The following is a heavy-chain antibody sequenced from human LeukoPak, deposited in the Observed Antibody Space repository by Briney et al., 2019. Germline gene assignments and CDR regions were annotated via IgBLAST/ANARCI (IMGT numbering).Heavy chain of an antibody. D-gene: IGHD6-13*01. CDR3: VRDLGSYGSWYPNWFDP. CDR2: TYYRSKWYN. V-gene: IGHV6-1*01. J-gene: IGHJ5*02. CDR1: GDSVSSNSAA. Sequence: SQTLSLTCAISGDSVSSNSAAWNWIRQSPSRGLEWLGRTYYRSKWYNDYAVSVKSRMTINPDTSKNQFSLQLNSVTPEDTAVYYCVRDLGSYGSWYPNWFDPWGQGTLVTVSS.